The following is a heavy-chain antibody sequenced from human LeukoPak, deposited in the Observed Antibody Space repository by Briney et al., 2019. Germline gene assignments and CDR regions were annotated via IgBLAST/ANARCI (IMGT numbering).Heavy chain of an antibody. CDR3: TKSGPPDPY. CDR2: ISTSGGTT. J-gene: IGHJ3*01. V-gene: IGHV3-23*01. CDR1: GFTFSSYV. D-gene: IGHD1-14*01. Sequence: GGSLRLSCAASGFTFSSYVMNWVRLAPGKGLEWVSVISTSGGTTYYADSVKGRFTISRDNSENTLYLQMNSLRAEDTAMYYCTKSGPPDPYWGQGTMVTVSS.